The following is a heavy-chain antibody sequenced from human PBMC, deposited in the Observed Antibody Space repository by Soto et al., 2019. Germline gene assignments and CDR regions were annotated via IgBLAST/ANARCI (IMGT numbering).Heavy chain of an antibody. CDR2: ISSSSSTI. D-gene: IGHD1-26*01. CDR3: IGDGGATDWFDP. CDR1: GRTISAYN. V-gene: IGHV3-48*02. J-gene: IGHJ5*02. Sequence: LRLSEPPTGRTISAYNMNWVRQAPGKGLEWVSNISSSSSTIYYADSVKGRFTISRDNAKNSLYLQMNSLRDEDTAVYYCIGDGGATDWFDPWGQGTLVTVSS.